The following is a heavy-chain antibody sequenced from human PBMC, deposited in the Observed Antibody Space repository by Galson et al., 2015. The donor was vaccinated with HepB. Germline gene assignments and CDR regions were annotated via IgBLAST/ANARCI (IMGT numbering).Heavy chain of an antibody. CDR3: ARTRFLDHSLYYYYMDV. J-gene: IGHJ6*03. V-gene: IGHV2-70*11. Sequence: PALVKPTQTLTLTCTFSGFSLSTSGMCVSWIRQPPGKALEWLARIDWDDDKYYNTSLKTRLTISKDTSKNQVVLTMTNMDPVDTATYYCARTRFLDHSLYYYYMDVWGKGTTVTVSS. CDR1: GFSLSTSGMC. D-gene: IGHD3/OR15-3a*01. CDR2: IDWDDDK.